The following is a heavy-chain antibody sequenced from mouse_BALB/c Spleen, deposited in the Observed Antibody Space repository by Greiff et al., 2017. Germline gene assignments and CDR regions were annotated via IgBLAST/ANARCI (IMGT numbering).Heavy chain of an antibody. CDR1: GFTFSSYT. CDR2: ISNGGGST. CDR3: ARHPYGNYDYYAMDY. V-gene: IGHV5-12-2*01. D-gene: IGHD2-1*01. J-gene: IGHJ4*01. Sequence: EVQLVESGGGLVQPGGSLKLSCAASGFTFSSYTMSWVRQTPEKRLEWVAYISNGGGSTYYPDTVKGRFTISRDNAKNTLYLRMSSLKSEDTAMYYCARHPYGNYDYYAMDYWGQGTSVTVSS.